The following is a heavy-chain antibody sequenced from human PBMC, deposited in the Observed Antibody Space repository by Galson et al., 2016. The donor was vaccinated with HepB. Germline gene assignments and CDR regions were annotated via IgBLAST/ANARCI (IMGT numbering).Heavy chain of an antibody. J-gene: IGHJ6*02. D-gene: IGHD2-8*02. V-gene: IGHV1-18*01. CDR3: ARYTGDDFNYAMDV. Sequence: SVKVSCKASGYTFSTYGISWVRQAPGQGPEWMGWISPYNGNTNYAQKFQGRVTMTTDTSTSTAYMELRSLRSDDTAVYYCARYTGDDFNYAMDVWGQGTTVTVSS. CDR2: ISPYNGNT. CDR1: GYTFSTYG.